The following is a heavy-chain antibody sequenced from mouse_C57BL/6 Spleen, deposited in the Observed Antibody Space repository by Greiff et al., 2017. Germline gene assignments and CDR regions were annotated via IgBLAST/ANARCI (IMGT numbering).Heavy chain of an antibody. CDR1: GFTFSSYT. Sequence: EVQRVESGGGLVKPGGSLKLSCAASGFTFSSYTMSWVRQTPEKRLEWVATISGGGGNTYYPDSVKGRFTISRDNAKNTLYLQMSSLRSEDTALYYCARPNYGYAMDYWGQGTSVTVSS. CDR3: ARPNYGYAMDY. J-gene: IGHJ4*01. V-gene: IGHV5-9*01. D-gene: IGHD1-1*01. CDR2: ISGGGGNT.